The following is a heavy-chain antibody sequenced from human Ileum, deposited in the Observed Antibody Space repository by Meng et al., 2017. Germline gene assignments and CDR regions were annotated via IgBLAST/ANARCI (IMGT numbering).Heavy chain of an antibody. D-gene: IGHD3-16*01. Sequence: QLQLQESGPGLVKPSETLSLTCAVSGDSIRFSSYYCGWVRQPPGQGLEWIGSIYYNGNTYYSPSLKSRASISVDTSKNQFSLKLSSVTAADTAVYYCARPAVTTALGGFDYWGQGTLVTVSS. CDR1: GDSIRFSSYY. J-gene: IGHJ4*02. CDR2: IYYNGNT. CDR3: ARPAVTTALGGFDY. V-gene: IGHV4-39*01.